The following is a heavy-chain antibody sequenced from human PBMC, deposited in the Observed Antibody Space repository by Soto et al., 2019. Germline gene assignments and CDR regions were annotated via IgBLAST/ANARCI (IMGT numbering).Heavy chain of an antibody. CDR3: ARDLGDDYGDRNWFDP. CDR1: GGSICSGGYS. V-gene: IGHV4-30-2*01. CDR2: IYHSGST. D-gene: IGHD4-17*01. J-gene: IGHJ5*02. Sequence: SATLSLTCAVSGGSICSGGYSWSWIRQPPWKGLEWIGYIYHSGSTNYNPSLKSRVTISVDKSKNQFSLKLSSVTAADTAVYYCARDLGDDYGDRNWFDPWGQGTLVTVSS.